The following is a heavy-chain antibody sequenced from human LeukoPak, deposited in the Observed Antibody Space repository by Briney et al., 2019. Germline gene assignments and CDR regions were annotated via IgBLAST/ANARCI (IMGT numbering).Heavy chain of an antibody. CDR3: AKEKNDHGDHSYMDV. CDR1: GFTFSSYG. V-gene: IGHV3-30*02. J-gene: IGHJ6*03. Sequence: PGGSLRLSCAASGFTFSSYGMHWVRQAPGKGLEWVAFIRYDGRNKNCADSVKGRFTVSRDNSKNTLYLQMNSLRDEDTAVFYYAKEKNDHGDHSYMDVWGKGTTVAVSS. D-gene: IGHD4-17*01. CDR2: IRYDGRNK.